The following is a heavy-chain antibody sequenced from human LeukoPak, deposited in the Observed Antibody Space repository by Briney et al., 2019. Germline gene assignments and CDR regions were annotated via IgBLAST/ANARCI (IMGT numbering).Heavy chain of an antibody. D-gene: IGHD6-19*01. V-gene: IGHV3-30*18. CDR3: AKEDVSGWYGVDY. Sequence: GGSLRLSCAASGFTFSGYGMHWVRQAPGKGLEWMTIISDDGSVKYYAESVKGRFTISRDNSKNTLYLQMNSLRAEDTAVYYCAKEDVSGWYGVDYWGQGTLVTVSS. J-gene: IGHJ4*02. CDR1: GFTFSGYG. CDR2: ISDDGSVK.